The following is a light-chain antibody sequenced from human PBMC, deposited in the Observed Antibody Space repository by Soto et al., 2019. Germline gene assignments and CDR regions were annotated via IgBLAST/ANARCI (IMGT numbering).Light chain of an antibody. J-gene: IGLJ2*01. CDR1: SSDVGAYDY. Sequence: QSALTQPASVSGSPGQSISISCTGTSSDVGAYDYVSWYQQHPGKAPKLIIFEVSNRPSGISDRFSGSKSGNTASLTISGLRPEDEAEYSCSSFSTRATHVIFGGGTSSPS. CDR2: EVS. V-gene: IGLV2-14*01. CDR3: SSFSTRATHVI.